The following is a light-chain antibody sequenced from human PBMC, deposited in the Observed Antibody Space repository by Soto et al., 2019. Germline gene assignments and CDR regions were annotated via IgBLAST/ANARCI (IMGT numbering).Light chain of an antibody. CDR3: MQALQTPRT. CDR2: LGF. V-gene: IGKV2-28*01. CDR1: QSLLHSNGYNF. J-gene: IGKJ1*01. Sequence: EIVMTQSPRSLPVTPGEPASISCRSSQSLLHSNGYNFLDWYLQKPGQSPQLLIYLGFNRPSGVPDRFSGSGSGTYFTLTISRVEAEDVGVYYCMQALQTPRTFGQGTKVEIK.